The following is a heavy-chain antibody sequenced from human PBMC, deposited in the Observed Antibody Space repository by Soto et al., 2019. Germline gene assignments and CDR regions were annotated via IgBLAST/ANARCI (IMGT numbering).Heavy chain of an antibody. CDR3: VRAHALGFSNWFDP. CDR1: GYTFTSYD. CDR2: MNPNTGKT. Sequence: ASVKVSCKASGYTFTSYDINWVRQASGQGLEWMGWMNPNTGKTGYAQKFQGRVTMTRDISISTAYMELTSLTSEDTAVYYCVRAHALGFSNWFDPWGRGTLVTVSS. D-gene: IGHD3-10*01. V-gene: IGHV1-8*01. J-gene: IGHJ5*02.